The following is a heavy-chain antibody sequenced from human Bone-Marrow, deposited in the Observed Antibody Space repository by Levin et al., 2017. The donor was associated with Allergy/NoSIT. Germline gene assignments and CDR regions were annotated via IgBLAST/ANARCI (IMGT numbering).Heavy chain of an antibody. V-gene: IGHV1-69*01. CDR1: GGIFSSRA. Sequence: PGESLKISCKASGGIFSSRAISWVRQAPGQGLEWMGGIIPVFGTPTYAQKFQDRVTITADESTSTAYMELSSLRAEDTAVYYCETDEQIYEYDADDSYSYDLDVWGQGTTVTVSS. D-gene: IGHD3-16*01. CDR2: IIPVFGTP. J-gene: IGHJ6*01. CDR3: ETDEQIYEYDADDSYSYDLDV.